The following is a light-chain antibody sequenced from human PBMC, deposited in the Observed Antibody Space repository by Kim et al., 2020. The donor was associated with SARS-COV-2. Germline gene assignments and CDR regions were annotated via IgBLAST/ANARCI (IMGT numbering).Light chain of an antibody. CDR2: AAS. CDR1: QAISYA. V-gene: IGKV1-NL1*01. J-gene: IGKJ2*01. Sequence: SASVGDRVTITCRASQAISYALALYQQKPGTAPKVLVYAASKLQTGVPSRFSGSGSGTDYTLTISSLQPEDFATYYCQQYYNAPYSFGQGTKLEI. CDR3: QQYYNAPYS.